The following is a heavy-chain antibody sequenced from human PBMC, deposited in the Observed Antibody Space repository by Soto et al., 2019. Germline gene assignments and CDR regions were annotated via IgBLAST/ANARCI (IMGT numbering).Heavy chain of an antibody. CDR3: AVGQLVPAAILRGESYYFDY. CDR2: IIPIRGIA. J-gene: IGHJ4*02. Sequence: SVKVSCKASGGTFSSYTISWLRQAPGQGLERMGRIIPIRGIANYAQKFQGRVTMTGDKSTSTAYMELSRLRSDDTAVYYCAVGQLVPAAILRGESYYFDYWGQGTLVTVSS. CDR1: GGTFSSYT. D-gene: IGHD2-2*02. V-gene: IGHV1-69*02.